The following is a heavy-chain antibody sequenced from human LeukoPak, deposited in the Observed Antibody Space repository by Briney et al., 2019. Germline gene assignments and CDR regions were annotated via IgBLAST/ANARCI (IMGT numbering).Heavy chain of an antibody. CDR2: INPNSGGT. V-gene: IGHV1-2*02. CDR1: GYTFTGYY. CDR3: ARDTLLTRHFADDY. J-gene: IGHJ4*02. Sequence: GASVKVSCKASGYTFTGYYMHWVRQAPGQGLEWMGWINPNSGGTNYAQKFQGRVTMTRDTSISTAYMELSRLRSDDTAVYYCARDTLLTRHFADDYWGQGTLVTVSS. D-gene: IGHD3-9*01.